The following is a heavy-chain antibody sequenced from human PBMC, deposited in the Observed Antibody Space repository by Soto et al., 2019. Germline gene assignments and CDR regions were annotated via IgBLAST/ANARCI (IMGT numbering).Heavy chain of an antibody. CDR2: IIPISDTT. J-gene: IGHJ6*02. CDR1: GGTFSSYA. Sequence: QVQLVQSGAEVKKPGSSVKVSCKASGGTFSSYAISWVRQAPGQGLEWMGGIIPISDTTNYAQKFQGRVRTTADESTSTAYMELSSLRSEDTAVYYCARSQGSSTSLEIYYYYYYGMDVWGQGTTVTVSS. D-gene: IGHD2-2*01. V-gene: IGHV1-69*01. CDR3: ARSQGSSTSLEIYYYYYYGMDV.